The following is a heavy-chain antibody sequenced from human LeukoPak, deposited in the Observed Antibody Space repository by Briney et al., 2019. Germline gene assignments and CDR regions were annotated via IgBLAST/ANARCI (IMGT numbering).Heavy chain of an antibody. V-gene: IGHV4-59*01. CDR1: DGSISSYY. D-gene: IGHD5-24*01. Sequence: KPSETLSLTCTVSDGSISSYYWSWIRQPPGKGLEWIGYIYYSGSTNYNPSLKSRVTISVDTPKNQFSLKLSSVTAADTAVYYCAKGGRWLQFWFDPWGQGTLVTVSS. CDR3: AKGGRWLQFWFDP. J-gene: IGHJ5*02. CDR2: IYYSGST.